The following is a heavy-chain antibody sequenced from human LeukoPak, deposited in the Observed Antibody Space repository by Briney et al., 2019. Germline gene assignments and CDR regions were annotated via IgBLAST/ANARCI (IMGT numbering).Heavy chain of an antibody. V-gene: IGHV3-21*01. CDR3: ARARSATFSDY. J-gene: IGHJ4*02. CDR1: GFPFNSYS. D-gene: IGHD2-15*01. CDR2: ISSSSNYI. Sequence: GGSLRLSCAASGFPFNSYSMNWVRQAPGQGLEWVSSISSSSNYIYYAESVKGRFTISKDNAKNSVYLHMNSLTAEDTAVYYCARARSATFSDYWGQGTLVTVSS.